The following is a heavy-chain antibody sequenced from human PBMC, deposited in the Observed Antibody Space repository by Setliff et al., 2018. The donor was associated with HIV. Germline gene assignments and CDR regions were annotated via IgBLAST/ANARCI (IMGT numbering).Heavy chain of an antibody. CDR1: GASTNAYF. Sequence: SETLSLTCNVSGASTNAYFLSWVRHPAGKGLEWIGHIYTSGITNHNPSLKSRVTMSLDTSKEQFSLRLRSVTAADTAIYYCAREPSPSQWQPLYFDVWGRGTQVTVSS. V-gene: IGHV4-4*07. CDR3: AREPSPSQWQPLYFDV. D-gene: IGHD6-19*01. CDR2: IYTSGIT. J-gene: IGHJ4*02.